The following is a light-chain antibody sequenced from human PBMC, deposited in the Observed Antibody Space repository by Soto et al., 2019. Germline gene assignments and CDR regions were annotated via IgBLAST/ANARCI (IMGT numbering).Light chain of an antibody. CDR3: CSYAGSYAWV. J-gene: IGLJ3*02. CDR2: DVS. CDR1: SSDVGGYNY. Sequence: QSALTQPRSVSGSPGQSVTISCTGTSSDVGGYNYVSWYQQHPVKAPKLMIYDVSKRPSGVPDRFSGSKSGNTASLTISGLQAEDEAEYYCCSYAGSYAWVFGGGTKLTVL. V-gene: IGLV2-11*01.